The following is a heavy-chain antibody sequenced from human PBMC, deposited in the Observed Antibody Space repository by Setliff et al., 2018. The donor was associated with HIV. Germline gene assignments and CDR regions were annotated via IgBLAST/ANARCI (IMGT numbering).Heavy chain of an antibody. J-gene: IGHJ4*02. CDR2: IYGTGST. D-gene: IGHD1-26*01. CDR1: GGSVSSYY. CDR3: ARIDPGRYWSSDY. Sequence: LSLTCTVSGGSVSSYYRSWIRQPAGKGLEWIGRIYGTGSTTYSPSLENRVTMSIDRSNNLFSLELTSVTAADMAVYYCARIDPGRYWSSDYWGPGTLVTVSS. V-gene: IGHV4-4*07.